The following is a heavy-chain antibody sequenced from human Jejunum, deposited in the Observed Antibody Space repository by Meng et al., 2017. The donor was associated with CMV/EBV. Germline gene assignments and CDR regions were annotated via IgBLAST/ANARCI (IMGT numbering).Heavy chain of an antibody. V-gene: IGHV1-69*04. CDR3: AGGLGGTIDY. J-gene: IGHJ4*02. Sequence: CKASGSTFSNSATSWVRQAPGQGLEWMGNIIPVFDRTNYAQKFQGRVTITADRSTNTAYMELSSLRSDDTAIYYCAGGLGGTIDYWGQGTLVTVSS. D-gene: IGHD1-26*01. CDR2: IIPVFDRT. CDR1: GSTFSNSA.